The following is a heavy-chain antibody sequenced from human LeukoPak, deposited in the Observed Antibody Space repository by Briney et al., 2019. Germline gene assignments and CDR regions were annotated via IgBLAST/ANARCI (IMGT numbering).Heavy chain of an antibody. CDR1: GNSIGTTYY. J-gene: IGHJ4*02. CDR2: IYYSGNT. D-gene: IGHD1-14*01. Sequence: SETLSLTCSVSGNSIGTTYYWGVIRRPPGKGLEWVGSIYYSGNTYYNPSLKSRVTISVDTSKNQFSLKLTSVTAADTAVYYCARQNGVGLFILPGGQGTLVTVSS. V-gene: IGHV4-39*01. CDR3: ARQNGVGLFILP.